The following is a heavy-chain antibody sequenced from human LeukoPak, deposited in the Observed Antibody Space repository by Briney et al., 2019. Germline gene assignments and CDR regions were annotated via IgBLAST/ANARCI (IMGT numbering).Heavy chain of an antibody. D-gene: IGHD3-10*01. J-gene: IGHJ4*02. CDR1: GGSISSGDYY. Sequence: SQTLSLTCTVSGGSISSGDYYWSWIRQPPGKGLEWIGYIYYSGSTYYNPSLKSRVTISVDTSKNQFSLKLSSATAADTAVYYCARAGGSRGVILDYWGQGTLVTVSS. CDR2: IYYSGST. CDR3: ARAGGSRGVILDY. V-gene: IGHV4-30-4*01.